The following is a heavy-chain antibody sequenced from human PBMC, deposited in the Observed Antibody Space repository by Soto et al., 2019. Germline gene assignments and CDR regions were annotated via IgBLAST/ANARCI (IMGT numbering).Heavy chain of an antibody. CDR3: AKLRFLEWLSPIDY. J-gene: IGHJ4*02. Sequence: GGSRLSCAASGFTFSSYGMHWVRQAPGKGLEWVAVISYDGSNKYYADSVKGRFTISRDNSKNTLYLQMNSLRAEDTAVYYCAKLRFLEWLSPIDYWGQGTLVTVSS. V-gene: IGHV3-30*18. CDR1: GFTFSSYG. CDR2: ISYDGSNK. D-gene: IGHD3-3*01.